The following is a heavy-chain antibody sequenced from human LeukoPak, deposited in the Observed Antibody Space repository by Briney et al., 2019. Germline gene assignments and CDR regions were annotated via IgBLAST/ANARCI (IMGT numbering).Heavy chain of an antibody. J-gene: IGHJ4*02. CDR1: GFTFSSYS. V-gene: IGHV3-21*01. Sequence: GGSLRLSCAASGFTFSSYSMNWVRQAPGKGLEWVSSISSSSSYIYYADSVKGRFTISRDNAKSSLYLQMNSLRAEDTAVYYCAREKDSMYYDFWSGYYGALDYWGQGTLVTVSS. D-gene: IGHD3-3*01. CDR2: ISSSSSYI. CDR3: AREKDSMYYDFWSGYYGALDY.